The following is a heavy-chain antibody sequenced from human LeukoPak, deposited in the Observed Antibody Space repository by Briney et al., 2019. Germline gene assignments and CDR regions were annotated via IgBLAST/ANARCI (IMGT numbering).Heavy chain of an antibody. CDR1: GGSVSSGTYY. CDR3: ARGGSSGWYYFDY. CDR2: IFPGGNT. J-gene: IGHJ4*02. V-gene: IGHV4-61*02. Sequence: SQTLSLTCTVSGGSVSSGTYYWNWMRQPAGKGLEWIGRIFPGGNTYFNPSLKSRVAISVDSSKNQFSLTLSSVTAADTALYYCARGGSSGWYYFDYWGQGTLVTVSS. D-gene: IGHD6-19*01.